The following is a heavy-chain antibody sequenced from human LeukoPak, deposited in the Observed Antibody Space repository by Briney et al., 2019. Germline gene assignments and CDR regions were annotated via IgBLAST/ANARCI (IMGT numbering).Heavy chain of an antibody. Sequence: PGGSLRLSCAASGFTFSSDGMHWVRQAPGKGLEWVAFIRYDGSNKYYADSVKGRFTISRDNSKNTLYLQMNSLRAEDTAVYYCAKGPPLGSSGYYLHDYWGQGTLVTVSS. D-gene: IGHD3-22*01. J-gene: IGHJ4*02. CDR3: AKGPPLGSSGYYLHDY. CDR1: GFTFSSDG. V-gene: IGHV3-30*02. CDR2: IRYDGSNK.